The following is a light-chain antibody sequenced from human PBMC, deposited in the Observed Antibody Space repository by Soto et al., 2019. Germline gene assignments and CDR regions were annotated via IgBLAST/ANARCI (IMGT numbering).Light chain of an antibody. J-gene: IGKJ4*01. CDR2: AAS. V-gene: IGKV1-6*01. CDR3: LQYYKSIS. CDR1: QGIRKD. Sequence: AIQMTQSPSSLSASVGDRVTITCRASQGIRKDLGLYQQKPGKAPKLLIYAASSLQSGVPSRFSGSGSGTDFTLTTSRLQPEDFATYYCLQYYKSISFGVGTKVEIK.